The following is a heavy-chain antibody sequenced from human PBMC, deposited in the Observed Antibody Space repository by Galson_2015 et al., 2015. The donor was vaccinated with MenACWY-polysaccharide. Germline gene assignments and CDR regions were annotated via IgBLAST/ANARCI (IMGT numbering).Heavy chain of an antibody. Sequence: SLRLSCAASGLTFSNNWIHWVRQAPGKGLVWVSRINSDASSTAYADSVKGRFTISRDNAKNTLYLQMNSLRVEDTAVYYCVGPLGRGGTGAYGMDAWAKGPRSPSP. J-gene: IGHJ6*02. CDR1: GLTFSNNW. D-gene: IGHD3-10*01. CDR2: INSDASST. V-gene: IGHV3-74*01. CDR3: VGPLGRGGTGAYGMDA.